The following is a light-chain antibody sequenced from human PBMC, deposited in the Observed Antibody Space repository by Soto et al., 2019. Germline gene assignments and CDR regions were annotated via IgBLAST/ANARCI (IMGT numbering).Light chain of an antibody. Sequence: EIVMTQSPVTLSASPGESATLSCRASQSVDNNVAWYQQKPGQAPRLLIVGSFARATGIPARFSGSGSGTEFTLTISSLQSEDFAVYYCQQYKNWPPITFGQGTRLEIK. J-gene: IGKJ5*01. CDR2: GSF. CDR1: QSVDNN. CDR3: QQYKNWPPIT. V-gene: IGKV3-15*01.